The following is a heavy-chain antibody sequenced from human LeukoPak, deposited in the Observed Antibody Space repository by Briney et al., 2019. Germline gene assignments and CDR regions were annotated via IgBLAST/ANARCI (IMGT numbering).Heavy chain of an antibody. D-gene: IGHD3-10*01. CDR1: GYTFTSYG. Sequence: ASVKVSCKASGYTFTSYGISWVRQAPGQGLEWMGWTSAYNGNTNYAQKLQGRVTMTTDTSTSTAYMELRSLRSDDTAVYYCARDYGPDYYYYGMDVWGQGTTVTVSS. CDR3: ARDYGPDYYYYGMDV. CDR2: TSAYNGNT. J-gene: IGHJ6*02. V-gene: IGHV1-18*01.